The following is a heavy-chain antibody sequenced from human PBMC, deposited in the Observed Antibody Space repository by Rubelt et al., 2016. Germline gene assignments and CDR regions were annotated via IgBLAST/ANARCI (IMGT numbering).Heavy chain of an antibody. CDR1: GGSISSGGYY. J-gene: IGHJ4*02. Sequence: QVQLQESGPGLVKPSQTLSLTCTVSGGSISSGGYYWSWIRQHPGKGLEWIGYIYYSGSTYYNPSLKSRVTRSVDTSKNQFSLKLSSVTAADTAVYYCAGLRRDGYNYPDLDYWGQGTLVTVSS. D-gene: IGHD5-24*01. CDR2: IYYSGST. V-gene: IGHV4-31*03. CDR3: AGLRRDGYNYPDLDY.